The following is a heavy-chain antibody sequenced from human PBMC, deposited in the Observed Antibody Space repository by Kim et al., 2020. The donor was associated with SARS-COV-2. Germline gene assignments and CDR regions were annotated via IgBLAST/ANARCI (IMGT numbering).Heavy chain of an antibody. J-gene: IGHJ4*02. V-gene: IGHV3-7*01. D-gene: IGHD6-13*01. CDR2: GSDQ. CDR3: AGGVAGDY. Sequence: GSDQYYGDSLKGRFTISRDNAKNSVYLQMNSLRAEDTSVYYCAGGVAGDYWGQGALVTVSS.